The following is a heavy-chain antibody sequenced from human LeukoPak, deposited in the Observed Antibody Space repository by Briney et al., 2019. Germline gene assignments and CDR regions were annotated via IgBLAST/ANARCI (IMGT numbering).Heavy chain of an antibody. J-gene: IGHJ4*02. CDR1: GYTFTSYD. CDR3: ARGSANVVPAAILVFDY. V-gene: IGHV1-69*04. D-gene: IGHD2-2*02. CDR2: IIPILGIA. Sequence: SVKVSCKASGYTFTSYDISWVRQAPGQGLEWMGRIIPILGIANYAQKFQGRVTITADKSTSTAYMELSSLRSEDTAVYYCARGSANVVPAAILVFDYWGQGTLVTVSS.